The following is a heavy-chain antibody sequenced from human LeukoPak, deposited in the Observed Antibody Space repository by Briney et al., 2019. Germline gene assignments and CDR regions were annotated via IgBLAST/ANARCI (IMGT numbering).Heavy chain of an antibody. D-gene: IGHD6-13*01. V-gene: IGHV1-46*01. Sequence: GASVKVSCKASGYTFTSYYMHWVRQAPGQGLEWMGIINPSGGSTSYAQKFQGGVTMTRDTSTSTVYMELSSLRSDDTAVYYCARSGGGIGVGYSSSWYSYWGQGTLVTVSS. CDR3: ARSGGGIGVGYSSSWYSY. CDR2: INPSGGST. CDR1: GYTFTSYY. J-gene: IGHJ4*02.